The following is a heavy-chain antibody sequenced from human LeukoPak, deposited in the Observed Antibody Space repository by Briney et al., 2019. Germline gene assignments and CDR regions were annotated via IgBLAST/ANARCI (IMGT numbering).Heavy chain of an antibody. Sequence: PGESLKISCKGSGYIFTSYWIGWVRQMPGKGLEWMAIIYPGDSDTRYSPSFQGQVTISADKSISTAYLQWSSLKASDTAMYYCARSSDSSGYYDYFDYWGQGTLVTVSS. D-gene: IGHD3-22*01. CDR2: IYPGDSDT. CDR1: GYIFTSYW. CDR3: ARSSDSSGYYDYFDY. J-gene: IGHJ4*02. V-gene: IGHV5-51*03.